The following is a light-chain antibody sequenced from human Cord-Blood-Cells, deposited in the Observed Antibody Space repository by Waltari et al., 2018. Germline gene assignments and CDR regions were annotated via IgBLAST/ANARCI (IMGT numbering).Light chain of an antibody. J-gene: IGKJ1*01. V-gene: IGKV1-5*03. Sequence: DIQMTQSPSTLSASVGDSVTITCRASQGISSWLACYQQKPGKAPKLLIYKASSLESGVPSRFSGSGSGTEFTLTISSLQPDDFATYYCQQYNSYSPTFGQGTKVEIK. CDR1: QGISSW. CDR2: KAS. CDR3: QQYNSYSPT.